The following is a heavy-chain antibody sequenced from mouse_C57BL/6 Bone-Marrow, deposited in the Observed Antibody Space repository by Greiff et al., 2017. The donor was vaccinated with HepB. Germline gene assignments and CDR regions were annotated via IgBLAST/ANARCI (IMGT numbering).Heavy chain of an antibody. CDR2: ISDGGSYT. V-gene: IGHV5-4*01. CDR3: ARDALLLGVDY. Sequence: DVMLVESGGGLVKPGGSLKLSCAASGFTFSSYAMSWVRQTPEKRLEWVATISDGGSYTYYPDNVKGRFTISRDNAKNNLYLQMSHLKSEDTAMYYCARDALLLGVDYWGQGTTLTVSS. D-gene: IGHD4-1*01. CDR1: GFTFSSYA. J-gene: IGHJ2*01.